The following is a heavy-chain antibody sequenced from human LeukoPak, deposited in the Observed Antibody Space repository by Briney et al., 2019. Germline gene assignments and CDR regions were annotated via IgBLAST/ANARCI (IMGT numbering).Heavy chain of an antibody. CDR3: ASRPSLVVPAADDAFDI. CDR1: GGSFSGYY. D-gene: IGHD2-2*01. CDR2: INHSGST. V-gene: IGHV4-34*01. J-gene: IGHJ3*02. Sequence: PSETLSLTCAVYGGSFSGYYWSWIRQPPGKGLEWIGEINHSGSTNYNPSLKSRGTISVDTSKNQFSLKLSSVTAADTAVYYCASRPSLVVPAADDAFDIWGQGTMVTVSS.